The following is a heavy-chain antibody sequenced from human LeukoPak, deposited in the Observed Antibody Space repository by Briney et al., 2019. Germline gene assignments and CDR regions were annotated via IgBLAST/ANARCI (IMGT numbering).Heavy chain of an antibody. D-gene: IGHD2-15*01. CDR1: GFTFSSYD. CDR2: IGTAGDT. J-gene: IGHJ6*02. V-gene: IGHV3-13*01. Sequence: PGGSLRLSCAASGFTFSSYDMHWVRHATGKGLEWVSAIGTAGDTYYPGSVKGRFTISGENAKNSLYLQMNSLRAGDTAVYYCARGGCSGGSCYSTPKDYYYYGMDVWGQGTTVTVSS. CDR3: ARGGCSGGSCYSTPKDYYYYGMDV.